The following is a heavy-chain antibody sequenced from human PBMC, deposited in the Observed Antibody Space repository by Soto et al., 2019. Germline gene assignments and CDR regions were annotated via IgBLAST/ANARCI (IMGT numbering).Heavy chain of an antibody. V-gene: IGHV4-61*01. CDR3: ARVRLRYFDWGPMDV. J-gene: IGHJ6*02. CDR2: IYYGGST. D-gene: IGHD3-9*01. CDR1: GSSVSSGSYY. Sequence: SETLSLTCTVSGSSVSSGSYYWSWIRQPPGKGLEWIGYIYYGGSTNYNPSLKSRVTISVDTPKNQFSLKLSSVTAADTAVYYCARVRLRYFDWGPMDVWGQGTTVTVSS.